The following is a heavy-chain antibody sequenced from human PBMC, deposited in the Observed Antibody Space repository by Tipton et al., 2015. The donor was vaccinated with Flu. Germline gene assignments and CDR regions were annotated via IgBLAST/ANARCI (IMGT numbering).Heavy chain of an antibody. J-gene: IGHJ4*02. CDR2: IYTGGSP. CDR1: GGSITTGSYF. CDR3: ARGGKDYGSWSGPESKFDY. D-gene: IGHD3-3*01. V-gene: IGHV4-61*02. Sequence: TLSLTCTVSGGSITTGSYFWTWIRQPAGKGLQWIGRIYTGGSPNYNPSLKSRVTISMDTSKSHFSLNLNSVTAADTAVYYCARGGKDYGSWSGPESKFDYWGQGTLVTVSS.